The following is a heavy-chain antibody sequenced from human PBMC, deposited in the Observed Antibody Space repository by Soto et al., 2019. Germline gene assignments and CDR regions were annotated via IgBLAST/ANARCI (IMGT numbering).Heavy chain of an antibody. V-gene: IGHV4-30-2*03. J-gene: IGHJ4*02. CDR2: IYYSGST. Sequence: SETLSLTCAVSGGSISSGGYSWSWIRQPPGKGLEWIGSIYYSGSTYYNPSLKSRVTISVDTSKNQFSLKLSSVTAADTAVYYCAKIPPGYSYGYFYFDYWGQGTLVTVSS. CDR1: GGSISSGGYS. CDR3: AKIPPGYSYGYFYFDY. D-gene: IGHD5-18*01.